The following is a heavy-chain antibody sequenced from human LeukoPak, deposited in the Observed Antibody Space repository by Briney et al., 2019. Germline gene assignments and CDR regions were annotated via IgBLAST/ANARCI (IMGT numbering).Heavy chain of an antibody. Sequence: ASVKVSCKASGYTFTSYDTNWVRQATGQGLEWMGWMNPNSGNTGYAQKFQGRVTMTRNTSISTAYMELSSLRSEDTAVYYCARGWNHRRMLCSLGYWGQGTLVTVSS. D-gene: IGHD2-8*01. CDR2: MNPNSGNT. CDR1: GYTFTSYD. CDR3: ARGWNHRRMLCSLGY. J-gene: IGHJ4*02. V-gene: IGHV1-8*01.